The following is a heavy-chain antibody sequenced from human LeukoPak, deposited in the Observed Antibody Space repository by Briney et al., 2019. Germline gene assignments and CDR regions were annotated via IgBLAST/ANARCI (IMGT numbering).Heavy chain of an antibody. D-gene: IGHD3-10*01. CDR3: ARRSEYNWFDP. V-gene: IGHV4-59*08. J-gene: IGHJ5*02. CDR2: IYYSGST. Sequence: SETLSLTCAVYGGSISSYYWSWIRQPPGKGLEWIGYIYYSGSTNYNPSLKSRLTISLDTSKNQFSPKLSSVTAADTAVYYCARRSEYNWFDPWGQGTLVTVSS. CDR1: GGSISSYY.